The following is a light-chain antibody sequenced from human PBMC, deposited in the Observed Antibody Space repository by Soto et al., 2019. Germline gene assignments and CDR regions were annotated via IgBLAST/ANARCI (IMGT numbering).Light chain of an antibody. V-gene: IGKV1-9*01. Sequence: DIQLTQSPSILSASVGDRVTITCRASPGISSYLAWYQQKPGKAPELLIFSASTLVSGVPSRFSGSGSETDFTLTISSLQPEDSATSYCQQLNSYPFTVGPGTKVSLK. J-gene: IGKJ3*01. CDR2: SAS. CDR3: QQLNSYPFT. CDR1: PGISSY.